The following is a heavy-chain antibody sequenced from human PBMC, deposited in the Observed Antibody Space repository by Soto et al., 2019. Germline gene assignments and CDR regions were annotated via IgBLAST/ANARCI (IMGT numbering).Heavy chain of an antibody. D-gene: IGHD6-13*01. J-gene: IGHJ5*02. CDR3: ARERPDGSRLDP. CDR1: GGSISSGDYY. V-gene: IGHV4-30-4*01. Sequence: PSETLSLTCTVSGGSISSGDYYWSWIRQPPGKGLEWIGYIYYSGSTYYNPSRKSRVTISVDTSKNQFSLKLSSVTAADTAVYYWARERPDGSRLDPWGKGTLVTVSS. CDR2: IYYSGST.